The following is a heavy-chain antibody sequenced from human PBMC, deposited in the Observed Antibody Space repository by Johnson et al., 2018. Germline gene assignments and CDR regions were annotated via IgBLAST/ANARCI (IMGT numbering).Heavy chain of an antibody. Sequence: QVQLVQSGGGVVQPGRSXRLSCAASGFTFSSYGVYWVRQAPGKGLEWVAVISYDGSNKYYADSVKGRFTISRDNSKNTLYLQMNSLRAEDTAVYYWARGRIAVAGTVGYYYYGMDVWGQGTTVTVSS. CDR3: ARGRIAVAGTVGYYYYGMDV. CDR2: ISYDGSNK. D-gene: IGHD6-19*01. J-gene: IGHJ6*02. V-gene: IGHV3-30*03. CDR1: GFTFSSYG.